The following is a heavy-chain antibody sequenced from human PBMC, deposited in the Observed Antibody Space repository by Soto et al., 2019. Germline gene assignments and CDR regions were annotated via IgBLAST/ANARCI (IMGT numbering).Heavy chain of an antibody. CDR1: GGSISSYY. CDR2: IYYSGST. V-gene: IGHV4-59*01. J-gene: IGHJ6*03. CDR3: ARLPPEPNPDYYYYMDV. Sequence: QVQLQESGPGLVKPSETLSLTCTVSGGSISSYYWSWIRQPPGKGLEWIGYIYYSGSTNYNPSLKSRVTISVDTSKNQFSLKLSSVTAADTAVYYCARLPPEPNPDYYYYMDVWGKGTTVTVSS.